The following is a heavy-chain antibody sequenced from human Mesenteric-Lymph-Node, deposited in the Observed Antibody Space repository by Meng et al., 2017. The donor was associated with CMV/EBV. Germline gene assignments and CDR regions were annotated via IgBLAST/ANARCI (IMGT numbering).Heavy chain of an antibody. J-gene: IGHJ6*02. CDR3: ARQNYDYDFWSGYYTGTYYYYGMDV. D-gene: IGHD3-3*01. CDR2: IYSSGST. Sequence: GSLRLSCTVSGGSISSSGYYWGWIRQPPGKGLEWIGSIYSSGSTYYNPSLKSRVTISVDTSKNQFSLNLGSVTAADTAVYYCARQNYDYDFWSGYYTGTYYYYGMDVWGQGTTVTVSS. CDR1: GGSISSSGYY. V-gene: IGHV4-39*01.